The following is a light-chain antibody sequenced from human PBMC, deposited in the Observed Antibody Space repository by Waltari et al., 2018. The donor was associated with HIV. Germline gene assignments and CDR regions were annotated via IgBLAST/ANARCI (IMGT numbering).Light chain of an antibody. Sequence: DIQMNQYSPTISASVGDRVIISLRASQSIETWVAWYQQRPGKGPKALIYGASSLQWGVPSRFSGNGSGIEFTLTITSLQPEYFATEYCQQYRSYPRTFGPGTRVEIK. V-gene: IGKV1-5*03. CDR3: QQYRSYPRT. J-gene: IGKJ3*01. CDR2: GAS. CDR1: QSIETW.